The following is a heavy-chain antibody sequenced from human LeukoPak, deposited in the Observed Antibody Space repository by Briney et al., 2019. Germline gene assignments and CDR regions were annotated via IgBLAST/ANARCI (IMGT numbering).Heavy chain of an antibody. J-gene: IGHJ4*02. V-gene: IGHV3-73*01. D-gene: IGHD1-1*01. CDR1: GFTFSSSA. CDR3: TRWRLGGPNTDDGSDY. CDR2: VRSKADSYAT. Sequence: GESLRLSCVASGFTFSSSAIHWVRQASGKGLEWVGRVRSKADSYATAYTASMKGRFIISRDDSKNTAYLQMNSLKTEDTAVYYCTRWRLGGPNTDDGSDYWGQGTLVTVSS.